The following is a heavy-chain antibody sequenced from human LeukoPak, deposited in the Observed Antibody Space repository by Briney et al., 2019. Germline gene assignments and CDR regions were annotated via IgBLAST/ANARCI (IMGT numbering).Heavy chain of an antibody. V-gene: IGHV4-39*01. CDR1: GGSLSSSSYY. CDR2: IYYSGST. Sequence: SETLSLTCTVSGGSLSSSSYYWGWIRQPPGRVLEWIGSIYYSGSTYYNPSLKSRVTISVDTSKNQFSLKLSSVTAADTAVYYCARPVDKAESFDYWGQGTLVTVSS. J-gene: IGHJ4*02. D-gene: IGHD5-12*01. CDR3: ARPVDKAESFDY.